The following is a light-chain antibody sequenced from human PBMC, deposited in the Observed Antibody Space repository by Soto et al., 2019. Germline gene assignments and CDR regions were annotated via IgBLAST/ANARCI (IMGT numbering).Light chain of an antibody. V-gene: IGLV2-11*01. CDR2: DVS. CDR1: SSDVGGYNY. CDR3: CSYAGSVVV. J-gene: IGLJ2*01. Sequence: QSALTQPRSVSGSPGQSVTISCTGTSSDVGGYNYVSWYQQHPGKAPKLMIYDVSKRPSGVPDPFSGSKSGNTASLTISGLQAEDEADYYCCSYAGSVVVFGGGTKLTVL.